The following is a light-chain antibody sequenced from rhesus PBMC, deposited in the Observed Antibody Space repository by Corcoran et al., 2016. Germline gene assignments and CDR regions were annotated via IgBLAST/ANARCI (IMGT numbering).Light chain of an antibody. Sequence: DIQMTQSPSSLSASVGDTVTITCRASQSISSWFDWYQQKPGKAPKRLIDKASDLQSGVPSRFSGSGSGTDFTRTVSSRRPEDFAAYYGLQYSSSPYSFGQGTKVTIK. CDR2: KAS. CDR1: QSISSW. J-gene: IGKJ2*01. V-gene: IGKV1-22*01. CDR3: LQYSSSPYS.